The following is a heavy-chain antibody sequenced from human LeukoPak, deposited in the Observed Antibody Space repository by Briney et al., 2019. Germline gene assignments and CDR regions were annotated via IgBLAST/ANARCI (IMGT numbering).Heavy chain of an antibody. V-gene: IGHV3-7*03. CDR2: IKQDGSEK. CDR3: QSYSDNSASRALDY. CDR1: GFTFSSYW. D-gene: IGHD3-22*01. Sequence: TGGSLRLSCAASGFTFSSYWMSWVRQAPGKGLEWVANIKQDGSEKYYVDSVKGRFTISRDDSKNTAYLQMNSLKTEDTAVYYCQSYSDNSASRALDYWGQGTPVTVSS. J-gene: IGHJ4*02.